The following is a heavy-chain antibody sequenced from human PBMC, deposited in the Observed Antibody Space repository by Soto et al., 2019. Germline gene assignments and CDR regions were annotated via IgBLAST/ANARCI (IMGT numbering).Heavy chain of an antibody. D-gene: IGHD2-15*01. J-gene: IGHJ3*02. CDR2: IRSKADSYAT. CDR3: SRNIDYAFDI. Sequence: GGSLRLSCAASGCTFSGSGMYWVRQTSGKGLEWVGRIRSKADSYATAYAASVKGRFTISRDDSKNTVYLQMNSLKTEDTAVYYCSRNIDYAFDIWGQGTMVTVSS. CDR1: GCTFSGSG. V-gene: IGHV3-73*01.